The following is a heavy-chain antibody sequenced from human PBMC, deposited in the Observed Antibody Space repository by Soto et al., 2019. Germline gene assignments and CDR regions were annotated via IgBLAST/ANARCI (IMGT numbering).Heavy chain of an antibody. D-gene: IGHD2-2*01. J-gene: IGHJ1*01. CDR2: INAGNGNT. CDR3: AIRRHRSSTSCRKGFQH. Sequence: ASVKVSCKASGYTFTSYGISWVRQAPGQGLEWMGWINAGNGNTKYSQKFQGRVTITRDTSASTAYMELSSLRSEDTAVYYCAIRRHRSSTSCRKGFQHWGQGTLVTVSS. CDR1: GYTFTSYG. V-gene: IGHV1-18*01.